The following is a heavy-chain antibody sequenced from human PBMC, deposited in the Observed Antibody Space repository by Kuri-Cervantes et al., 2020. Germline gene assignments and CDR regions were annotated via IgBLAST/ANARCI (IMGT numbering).Heavy chain of an antibody. CDR3: ARDRLRGTSCMGY. D-gene: IGHD2-2*01. Sequence: GGSLRLSCAASGFTFSSSWMHWVCQAPEKGLEWVADIKCDGSEKYYVGSVKGRLTISRDNAKNSLYLQVNSLRAEDMTVYYCARDRLRGTSCMGYWGQGTLVTVSS. V-gene: IGHV3-52*01. J-gene: IGHJ4*02. CDR1: GFTFSSSW. CDR2: IKCDGSEK.